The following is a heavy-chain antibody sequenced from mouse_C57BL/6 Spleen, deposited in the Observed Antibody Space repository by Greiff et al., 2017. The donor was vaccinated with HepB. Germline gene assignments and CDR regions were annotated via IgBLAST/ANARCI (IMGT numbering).Heavy chain of an antibody. D-gene: IGHD4-1*01. V-gene: IGHV1-66*01. CDR1: GYSFTSYY. Sequence: QVQLQQSGPELVKPGASVKISCKASGYSFTSYYIHWVKQRPGQGLEWIGWIYPGSGNTKYNEKFKGKATLTADTSSSTAYMQLSSLTSEDSAVYYCARGTGTSWFAYWGKGTLVTVSA. CDR2: IYPGSGNT. CDR3: ARGTGTSWFAY. J-gene: IGHJ3*01.